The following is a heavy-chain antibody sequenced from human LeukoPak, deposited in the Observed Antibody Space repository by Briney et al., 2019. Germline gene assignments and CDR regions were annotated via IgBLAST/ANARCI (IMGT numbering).Heavy chain of an antibody. CDR1: GGSISSYY. CDR2: IYYSGST. D-gene: IGHD1-1*01. Sequence: PSETLSLTCTVSGGSISSYYWGWIRQPPGKGLEWIGYIYYSGSTNYNPSLKSRVTISVDTSKNQFSLKLSSVTAADTAVYYCARDLAGTTGADWFDPWGQGTLVTVSS. CDR3: ARDLAGTTGADWFDP. J-gene: IGHJ5*02. V-gene: IGHV4-59*01.